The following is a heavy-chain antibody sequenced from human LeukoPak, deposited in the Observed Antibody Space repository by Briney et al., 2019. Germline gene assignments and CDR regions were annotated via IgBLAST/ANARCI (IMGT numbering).Heavy chain of an antibody. D-gene: IGHD3-22*01. CDR1: GYTFTSYA. J-gene: IGHJ4*02. CDR3: ARDPHYYDSSGYYLADDY. Sequence: ASVKVSCKASGYTFTSYAMNWVRQAPGQGLEWMGWINTNTGNPTYAQGFTGRFVFSLDTSVSTAYLQISSLKAENTAVYYCARDPHYYDSSGYYLADDYWGQGTLVTVSS. V-gene: IGHV7-4-1*02. CDR2: INTNTGNP.